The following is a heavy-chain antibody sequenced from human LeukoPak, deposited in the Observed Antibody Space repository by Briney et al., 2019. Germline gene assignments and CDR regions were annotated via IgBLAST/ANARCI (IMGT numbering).Heavy chain of an antibody. CDR2: IDKKDKGYATAT. Sequence: GGSLRLSCEASGFTFSGFSIHWVRQSSGKGLEWVGQIDKKDKGYATATAYAASLKGRFTISRDDSINTAYLQMKSLKPEDTALYVRTRDSGTYNWFGPWGQGTLVTVSS. V-gene: IGHV3-73*01. CDR1: GFTFSGFS. CDR3: TRDSGTYNWFGP. D-gene: IGHD1-26*01. J-gene: IGHJ5*02.